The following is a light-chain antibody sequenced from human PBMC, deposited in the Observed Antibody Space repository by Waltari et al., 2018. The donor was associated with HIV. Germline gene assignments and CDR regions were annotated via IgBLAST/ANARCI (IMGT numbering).Light chain of an antibody. Sequence: DIVMTQSPLSLPVTPGEQASISCRSSQSLLRNGYNYLDWYLQKPGQSPQLLIFLASNRASGVPDRFSGSGSGTDFTLHISRVEAEDVGVYYCMQSLQSITFGQGTRLDIK. CDR1: QSLLRNGYNY. J-gene: IGKJ5*01. CDR3: MQSLQSIT. CDR2: LAS. V-gene: IGKV2-28*01.